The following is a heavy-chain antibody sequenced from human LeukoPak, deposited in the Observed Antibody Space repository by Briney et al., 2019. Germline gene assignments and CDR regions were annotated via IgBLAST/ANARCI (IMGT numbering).Heavy chain of an antibody. Sequence: GASVKVSCKASGGTFSSYAISWVRQAPGQGLEWMGGIIPIFGTANYAQKFQGRVTITADKSTSTAYMELSSLRSEDTAVYYCAQATTLFLFDYWGLGTLVTVSS. CDR2: IIPIFGTA. D-gene: IGHD5-12*01. CDR1: GGTFSSYA. V-gene: IGHV1-69*06. CDR3: AQATTLFLFDY. J-gene: IGHJ4*02.